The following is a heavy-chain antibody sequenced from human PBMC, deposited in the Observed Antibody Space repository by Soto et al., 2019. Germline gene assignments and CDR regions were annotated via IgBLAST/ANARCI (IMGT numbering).Heavy chain of an antibody. V-gene: IGHV3-21*01. J-gene: IGHJ3*02. CDR1: GFTFSSYS. CDR3: ARVGGGYQLLHAFDI. CDR2: ISSSSSYI. D-gene: IGHD2-2*01. Sequence: PGGSLRLSCAASGFTFSSYSMNWVRQAPGKGLEWVSSISSSSSYIYYADSVKGRLTISRDNAKNSLYLQMNSLRVEDTAVYYCARVGGGYQLLHAFDIWGQGTMVT.